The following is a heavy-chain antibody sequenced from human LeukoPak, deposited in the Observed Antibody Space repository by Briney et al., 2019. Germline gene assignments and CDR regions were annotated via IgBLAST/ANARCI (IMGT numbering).Heavy chain of an antibody. CDR1: VFTVSSNY. J-gene: IGHJ4*02. D-gene: IGHD1-26*01. CDR2: IYSSGST. Sequence: GGSLRLSCAASVFTVSSNYMSWVRQAPGKGLEWVSVIYSSGSTYYADSVKGRFTISRDNSKNTLYLQMNSLRAEDTAVYYCARREPSGRYYINWGQGTLVTVSS. CDR3: ARREPSGRYYIN. V-gene: IGHV3-53*01.